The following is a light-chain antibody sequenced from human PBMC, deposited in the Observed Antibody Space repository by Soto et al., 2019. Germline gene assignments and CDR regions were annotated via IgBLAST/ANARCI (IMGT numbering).Light chain of an antibody. V-gene: IGLV2-14*01. J-gene: IGLJ1*01. CDR3: SSYTSSNYV. CDR2: EVS. CDR1: SSDVGGYKY. Sequence: QSVLTQPASVSGSPGQSITISCTGTSSDVGGYKYVSWYQQHPGKAPKLLIYEVSNRPSGISNRFSASKSDNTASLTISGLRAEDEADYYCSSYTSSNYVFGTGTKVTVL.